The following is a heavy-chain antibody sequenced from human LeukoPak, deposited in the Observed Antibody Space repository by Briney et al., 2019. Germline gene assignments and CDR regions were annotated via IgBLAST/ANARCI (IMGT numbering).Heavy chain of an antibody. CDR1: GYTFTGYY. J-gene: IGHJ6*02. D-gene: IGHD7-27*01. CDR2: INPNSGGT. V-gene: IGHV1-2*04. CDR3: ARDRISPLGMYYYYYGMDV. Sequence: EASVKVSCKASGYTFTGYYMHWVRQAPGQGLEWMGWINPNSGGTNYAQKFQGWVTMTRDTSISTAYMELSRLRSDDTAVYYCARDRISPLGMYYYYYGMDVWGQGTTVTVSS.